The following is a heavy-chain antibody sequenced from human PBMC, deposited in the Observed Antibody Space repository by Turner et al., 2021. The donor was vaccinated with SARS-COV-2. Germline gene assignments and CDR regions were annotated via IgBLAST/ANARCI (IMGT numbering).Heavy chain of an antibody. V-gene: IGHV3-30-3*01. CDR2: ISYDGSNK. CDR1: GFTFSSYA. D-gene: IGHD3-10*01. CDR3: ASDCDRFGLFYYYGMDV. J-gene: IGHJ6*02. Sequence: ESGGGVVQPGRSLRLSCAASGFTFSSYAMHWVRQAPGKGREGVAVISYDGSNKYYADSVKGRFTISRDNSKNTPKLQMNSLRDEDTAVYSCASDCDRFGLFYYYGMDVWGQGTTVTVSS.